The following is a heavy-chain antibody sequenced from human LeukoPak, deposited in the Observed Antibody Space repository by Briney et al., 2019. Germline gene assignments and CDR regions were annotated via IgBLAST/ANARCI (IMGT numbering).Heavy chain of an antibody. J-gene: IGHJ4*02. Sequence: GGSLRLSCAASGFTFSSYGMHWVRQAPGKGLEWVALIKPDGSNKYYADSVKGRFTISRDNSKNTLHLQMNSLRAEGTAVYYCARSRAFDYWGQGTRVTVSS. D-gene: IGHD2/OR15-2a*01. CDR2: IKPDGSNK. CDR1: GFTFSSYG. CDR3: ARSRAFDY. V-gene: IGHV3-30*02.